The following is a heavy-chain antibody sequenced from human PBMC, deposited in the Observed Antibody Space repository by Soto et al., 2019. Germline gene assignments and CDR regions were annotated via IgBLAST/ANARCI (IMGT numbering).Heavy chain of an antibody. CDR1: GFTFSTYG. J-gene: IGHJ2*01. Sequence: QVQLVESGGGVVQPGRSLRLSCAASGFTFSTYGMHWVRQAPGKGLEWVAVISYDGSNKYYANSVKGRFTISRDNSKNTLELKMNRLRAEDTAVYYCAKGHRDDLVGATTGGWYCDLWGRGTLVTVSS. D-gene: IGHD1-26*01. V-gene: IGHV3-30*18. CDR3: AKGHRDDLVGATTGGWYCDL. CDR2: ISYDGSNK.